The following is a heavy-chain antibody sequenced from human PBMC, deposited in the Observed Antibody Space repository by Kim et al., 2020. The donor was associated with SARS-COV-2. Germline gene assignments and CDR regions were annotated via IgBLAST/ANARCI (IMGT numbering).Heavy chain of an antibody. Sequence: DSVKGRFTIARDNAKNSLYLQMNSLRAEDTAVYYCARGRYYYDSSGAFDYWGQGTLVTVSS. CDR3: ARGRYYYDSSGAFDY. D-gene: IGHD3-22*01. V-gene: IGHV3-21*01. J-gene: IGHJ4*02.